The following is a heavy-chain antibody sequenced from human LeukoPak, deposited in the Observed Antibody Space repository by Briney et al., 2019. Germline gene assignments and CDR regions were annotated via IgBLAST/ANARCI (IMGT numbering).Heavy chain of an antibody. V-gene: IGHV3-48*03. CDR1: GFTFSSYE. D-gene: IGHD5-12*01. Sequence: PGGSLRLSCAASGFTFSSYEMNWVRQAPGKGLEWVSYISSSGSTIYYADSVKGRFTISRDNAKNSLFLQMNSLRAEDTAVYYCASLSSIVATYWGQGTLVTVSS. CDR3: ASLSSIVATY. CDR2: ISSSGSTI. J-gene: IGHJ4*02.